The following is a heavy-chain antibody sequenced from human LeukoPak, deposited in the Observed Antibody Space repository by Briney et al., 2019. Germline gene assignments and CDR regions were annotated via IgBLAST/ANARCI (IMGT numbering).Heavy chain of an antibody. J-gene: IGHJ4*02. V-gene: IGHV1-18*01. D-gene: IGHD2-15*01. CDR1: GYTSTSYG. CDR3: ARDPHLGCSGGSCYLPPVSYYDSSGYYSDY. Sequence: ASVKVSCKASGYTSTSYGISWVRQAPGQGLEWVGWISAYNGNTNYAQKLQGRVTMTTDTSTSTAYMELRSLRSDDTAVYYCARDPHLGCSGGSCYLPPVSYYDSSGYYSDYWGQGTLVTVSS. CDR2: ISAYNGNT.